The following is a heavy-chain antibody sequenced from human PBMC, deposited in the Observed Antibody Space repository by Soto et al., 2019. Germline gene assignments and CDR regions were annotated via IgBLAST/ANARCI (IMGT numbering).Heavy chain of an antibody. Sequence: PSETLSLTCTVSGGSVSSGSYYWSWIRQPPGKGLEWIGYIYYSGSTNYNPSLKSRVTISVDTSKNQFSLKLSSVTAADTAVYYCARVTYPYYYYGMDVWGQGTTVTVSS. V-gene: IGHV4-61*01. J-gene: IGHJ6*02. CDR3: ARVTYPYYYYGMDV. CDR1: GGSVSSGSYY. CDR2: IYYSGST.